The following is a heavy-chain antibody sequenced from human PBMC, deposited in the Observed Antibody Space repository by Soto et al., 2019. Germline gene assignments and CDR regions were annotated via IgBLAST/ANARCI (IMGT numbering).Heavy chain of an antibody. D-gene: IGHD1-7*01. V-gene: IGHV1-8*01. CDR3: ATGKTGTNYYYYYYMDV. CDR2: MNPNSGNT. J-gene: IGHJ6*03. CDR1: GYTFTSYD. Sequence: SVKVSCKASGYTFTSYDINWVRQATGQGLEWMGWMNPNSGNTGYAQKFQGRVTMTRNTSISTAYMELSSLRSEDTAVYYCATGKTGTNYYYYYYMDVWGKGTTVTVSS.